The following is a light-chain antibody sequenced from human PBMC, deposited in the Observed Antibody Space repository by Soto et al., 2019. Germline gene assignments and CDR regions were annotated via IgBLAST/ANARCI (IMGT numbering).Light chain of an antibody. CDR3: CSYVVANV. CDR1: SSGVGSYTL. CDR2: EGI. J-gene: IGLJ3*02. V-gene: IGLV2-23*01. Sequence: YVQTQPASVSLSPAQSITISCTGTSSGVGSYTLVSWYQQHPGKAPKLLIYEGIKRPSGVSSRFSGSKSGNTASLTISGLQAEDEADYYCCSYVVANVFCGGTKVTAL.